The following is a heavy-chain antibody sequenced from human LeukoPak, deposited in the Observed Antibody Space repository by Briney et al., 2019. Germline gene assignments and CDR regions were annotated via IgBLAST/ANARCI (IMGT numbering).Heavy chain of an antibody. CDR2: IYYSGST. D-gene: IGHD3-10*01. Sequence: SETLSLTCTVSGGSISSGGYYWSWIRQHPGKGLGWIGYIYYSGSTYYNPSLKSRVTISVDTSKNQFSLKLSSVTAADTAVYYCARAPASGGYYYMDVWGKGTTVTVSS. V-gene: IGHV4-31*03. CDR3: ARAPASGGYYYMDV. J-gene: IGHJ6*03. CDR1: GGSISSGGYY.